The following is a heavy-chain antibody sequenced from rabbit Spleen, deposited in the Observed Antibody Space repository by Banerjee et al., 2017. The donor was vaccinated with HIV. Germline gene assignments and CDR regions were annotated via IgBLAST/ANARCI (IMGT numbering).Heavy chain of an antibody. V-gene: IGHV1S40*01. CDR1: GVSFSGSSY. J-gene: IGHJ4*01. D-gene: IGHD4-1*01. Sequence: QSLEESGGDLVKPGASLTLTCIASGVSFSGSSYMCWVRQAPGKGLEWIACIDTGSSGFSYFASWAKGRFTISKTSSTTVTLHMTSLTAADMATYFCARDLAGVIGWNFGWWGPGTLVTVS. CDR2: IDTGSSGFS. CDR3: ARDLAGVIGWNFGW.